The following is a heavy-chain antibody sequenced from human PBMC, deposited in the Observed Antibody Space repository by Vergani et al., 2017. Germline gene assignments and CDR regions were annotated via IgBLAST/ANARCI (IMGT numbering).Heavy chain of an antibody. Sequence: QVQLQESGPGLVKPSETLSLTCTVSGGSISSYYWSWIRQPAGKGLGWIGRIYTSGSTNYNPSLKSRVTMSVDTSKNQFSLRLSSVTAADTAVYYCARGVIAAAGIFLWAFDIWGQGTMVTVSS. J-gene: IGHJ3*02. D-gene: IGHD6-13*01. CDR1: GGSISSYY. CDR3: ARGVIAAAGIFLWAFDI. V-gene: IGHV4-4*07. CDR2: IYTSGST.